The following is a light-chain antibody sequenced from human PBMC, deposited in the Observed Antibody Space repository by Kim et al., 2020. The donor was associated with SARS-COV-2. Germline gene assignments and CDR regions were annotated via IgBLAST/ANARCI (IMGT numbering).Light chain of an antibody. Sequence: SYELTQPPSVSVSPGETASISCTGDNLQFKYVCWYQQTAGHSPVLVLYQDNKRPSGIPERFSGSNSGNTATLTISGTQAMDEADYYCQVWDNSLEVFGTGTKVTVL. CDR3: QVWDNSLEV. V-gene: IGLV3-1*01. CDR2: QDN. CDR1: NLQFKY. J-gene: IGLJ1*01.